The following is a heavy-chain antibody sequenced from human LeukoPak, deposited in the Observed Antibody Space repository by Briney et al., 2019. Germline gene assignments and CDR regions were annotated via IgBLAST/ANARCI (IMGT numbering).Heavy chain of an antibody. CDR2: IIPVFGTT. J-gene: IGHJ4*02. CDR3: ARGVRNSGSYYVDC. CDR1: GGTFTNYA. D-gene: IGHD1-26*01. V-gene: IGHV1-69*13. Sequence: ATVKVSCKASGGTFTNYAFTWVRQAPGQGLEWMGGIIPVFGTTNYAQKFQGRVTITADESTTTAYMELRSLRSEDTAVYYCARGVRNSGSYYVDCWGQGTPVTVSS.